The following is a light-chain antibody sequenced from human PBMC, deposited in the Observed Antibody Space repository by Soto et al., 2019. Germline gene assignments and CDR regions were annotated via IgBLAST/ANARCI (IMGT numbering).Light chain of an antibody. V-gene: IGKV3-20*01. J-gene: IGKJ3*01. CDR3: QQYGRSPFT. CDR1: QSVSSNY. CDR2: GAS. Sequence: EIVMTQSPGTLSLSPGETATISCRASQSVSSNYVAWFHQKPGQAPRLLIYGASSMATGVPDRFSASGSGTDFTLTISSLQPEDVAVYYCQQYGRSPFTFGPGTKVDIK.